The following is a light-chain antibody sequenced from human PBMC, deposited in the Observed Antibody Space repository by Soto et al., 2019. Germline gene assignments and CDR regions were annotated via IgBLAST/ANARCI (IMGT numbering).Light chain of an antibody. CDR1: QSVSSNY. Sequence: EIVLTQSTCTLSWSPGERATLSCGASQSVSSNYLAWYQQKNGQAPRLLIYDASNRATGIPARFSGSGYGTDFNLTISSLETEDFAVYYCQQRFNWQVTFGQGTRLEIK. V-gene: IGKV3D-11*02. CDR2: DAS. CDR3: QQRFNWQVT. J-gene: IGKJ5*01.